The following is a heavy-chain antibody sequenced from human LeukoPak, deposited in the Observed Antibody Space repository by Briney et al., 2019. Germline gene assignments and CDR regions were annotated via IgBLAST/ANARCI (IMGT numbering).Heavy chain of an antibody. CDR1: GYIFTSYG. CDR2: ISGYNGNT. Sequence: ASVKVSCKASGYIFTSYGISWVRQAPGQGLEWMGWISGYNGNTYSTQKLQGRVTMATDTSTFTSYMELRSLTSDDTAIYYCARDCSGGSCHLDYWGQGTLVTVSS. J-gene: IGHJ4*02. V-gene: IGHV1-18*01. CDR3: ARDCSGGSCHLDY. D-gene: IGHD2-15*01.